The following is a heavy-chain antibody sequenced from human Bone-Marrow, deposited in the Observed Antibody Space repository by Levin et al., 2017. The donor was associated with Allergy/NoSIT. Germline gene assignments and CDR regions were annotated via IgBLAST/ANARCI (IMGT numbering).Heavy chain of an antibody. Sequence: PSETLSLTCAASGFTFRSYWLHWVRQRPGKGLEWVSRISRDGSSINYADSVKGRFNISRDNAQKTLSLQMNSLRVEDTAVYYCASGLDFELDHWGQGTLVAVSS. D-gene: IGHD3/OR15-3a*01. CDR1: GFTFRSYW. CDR3: ASGLDFELDH. V-gene: IGHV3-74*01. J-gene: IGHJ4*02. CDR2: ISRDGSSI.